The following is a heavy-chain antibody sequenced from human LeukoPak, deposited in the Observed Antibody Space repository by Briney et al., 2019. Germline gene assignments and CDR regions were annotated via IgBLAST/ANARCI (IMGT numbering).Heavy chain of an antibody. Sequence: GGSLRLSCAASGFTFSSYGMSWVRQAPGKGLEWVSAIGGRDGSTYYADSVKGRFTISRDNAKNSLYLQMNSLRAEDTAVYYCARTYYYDSSGYYSLDYWGQGTLVTVSS. V-gene: IGHV3-23*01. CDR3: ARTYYYDSSGYYSLDY. D-gene: IGHD3-22*01. CDR1: GFTFSSYG. J-gene: IGHJ4*02. CDR2: IGGRDGST.